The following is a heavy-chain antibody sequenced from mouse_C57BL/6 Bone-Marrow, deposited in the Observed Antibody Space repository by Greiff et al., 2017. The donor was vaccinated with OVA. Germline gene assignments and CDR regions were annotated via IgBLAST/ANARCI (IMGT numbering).Heavy chain of an antibody. J-gene: IGHJ3*01. CDR3: ARSDYDYDGGWFAY. D-gene: IGHD2-4*01. CDR2: IDPSDSYT. CDR1: GYTFTSYW. Sequence: VQLQQPGAELVMPGASVKLSCKASGYTFTSYWMHWVKQRPGQGLEWIGEIDPSDSYTNYNQKFKGKSTLTVDKSSSTAYMQLSSLTSEDSAVYYCARSDYDYDGGWFAYWGQGTLVTVSA. V-gene: IGHV1-69*01.